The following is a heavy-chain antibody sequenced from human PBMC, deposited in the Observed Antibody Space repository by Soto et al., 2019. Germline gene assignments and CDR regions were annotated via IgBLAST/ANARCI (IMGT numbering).Heavy chain of an antibody. CDR2: IIPIFGTA. Sequence: ASVKVSCKASGGTFSSYAISWVRQAPGQGLEWMGGIIPIFGTANYAQKFQGRVTITADKSTSTAYMELSSLRSEDTAVYYCARGPLGYYDSSGYLSYPPHFDYWGQGTLVTVSS. V-gene: IGHV1-69*06. CDR1: GGTFSSYA. D-gene: IGHD3-22*01. J-gene: IGHJ4*02. CDR3: ARGPLGYYDSSGYLSYPPHFDY.